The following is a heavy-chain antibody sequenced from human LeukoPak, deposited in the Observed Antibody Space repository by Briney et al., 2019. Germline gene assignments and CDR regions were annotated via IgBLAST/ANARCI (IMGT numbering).Heavy chain of an antibody. CDR1: GGSISSSSYY. J-gene: IGHJ5*02. CDR2: IYYSGST. V-gene: IGHV4-39*01. CDR3: AGVGFLEWLLYKAHNWFDP. Sequence: SETLSLTCTVSGGSISSSSYYWGWIRQPPGKGLEWIGSIYYSGSTYYNPSLKSRVTISVDTSKNQFSLKLSSVTAADTAVYYCAGVGFLEWLLYKAHNWFDPWGQGTLVTVSS. D-gene: IGHD3-3*01.